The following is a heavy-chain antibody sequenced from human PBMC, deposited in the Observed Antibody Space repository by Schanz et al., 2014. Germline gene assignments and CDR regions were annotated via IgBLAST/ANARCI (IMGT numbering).Heavy chain of an antibody. V-gene: IGHV3-30*04. CDR3: ARDRQQLVGRIGYYYGMAV. Sequence: QVQLVESGGGVVQPGRSLRLSCAASGFTFSNFAIHWVRQAPGKGLEWVAVISYDGSHKDYADSVKGRFTISRDNSKNTLYLQMNSLRAEDTAVYYCARDRQQLVGRIGYYYGMAVWGQGTTVTVSS. CDR2: ISYDGSHK. J-gene: IGHJ6*02. D-gene: IGHD6-13*01. CDR1: GFTFSNFA.